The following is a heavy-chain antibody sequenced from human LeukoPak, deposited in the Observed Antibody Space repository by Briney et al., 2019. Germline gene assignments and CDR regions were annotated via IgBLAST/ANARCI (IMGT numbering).Heavy chain of an antibody. CDR2: ISYDGSNK. Sequence: PGGSLRLSCAASGFTFSSYAMHWVRQAPGKGLEWVAVISYDGSNKYYADSVKGRFTISRDNSKNTLYLQMNGLRAEDTAVYYCARESGGSYYYYFDYWGQGTLVTVSS. CDR3: ARESGGSYYYYFDY. V-gene: IGHV3-30-3*01. D-gene: IGHD2-15*01. J-gene: IGHJ4*02. CDR1: GFTFSSYA.